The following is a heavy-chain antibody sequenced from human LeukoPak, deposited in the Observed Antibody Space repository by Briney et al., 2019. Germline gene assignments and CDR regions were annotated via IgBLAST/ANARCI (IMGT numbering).Heavy chain of an antibody. V-gene: IGHV4-34*01. CDR1: GGSFSGYY. CDR3: ARGTIVGARFDY. J-gene: IGHJ4*02. D-gene: IGHD1-26*01. Sequence: SETLSLTCAVYGGSFSGYYWSWIRQPPGKGLEWIGEINHSGSTNYNPSLKSRVTISVDTSKNQFSLKLSSVTAADTAVYYCARGTIVGARFDYWGQGNLVTVSS. CDR2: INHSGST.